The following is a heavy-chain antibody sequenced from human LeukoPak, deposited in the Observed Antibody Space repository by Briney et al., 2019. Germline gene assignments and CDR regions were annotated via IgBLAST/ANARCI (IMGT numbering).Heavy chain of an antibody. CDR3: AGEWTTGSAF. D-gene: IGHD3-10*01. J-gene: IGHJ4*02. Sequence: GGSLRLSCAASGFTFSTYAMSWVRQAPGKGLEWVSTISDSGGATFYADSVKGRFTISRDNSKNTVYLQMNRLRPDDTAVYYCAGEWTTGSAFWGQGTLVTVSS. CDR2: ISDSGGAT. V-gene: IGHV3-23*01. CDR1: GFTFSTYA.